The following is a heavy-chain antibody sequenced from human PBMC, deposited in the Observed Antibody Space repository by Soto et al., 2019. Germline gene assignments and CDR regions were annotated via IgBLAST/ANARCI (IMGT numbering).Heavy chain of an antibody. D-gene: IGHD3-22*01. CDR1: GGSISSGGYY. Sequence: SETLSLTCTVSGGSISSGGYYWSWIRQHPGKGLEWIGYIYYSGSTYYNPSLKSRVTISVDTSKNQFSLKLSSVTTADTAVYYCARVRYYDSSGYSHYYYYGMDVWGQGTTVTVSS. J-gene: IGHJ6*02. CDR2: IYYSGST. CDR3: ARVRYYDSSGYSHYYYYGMDV. V-gene: IGHV4-31*03.